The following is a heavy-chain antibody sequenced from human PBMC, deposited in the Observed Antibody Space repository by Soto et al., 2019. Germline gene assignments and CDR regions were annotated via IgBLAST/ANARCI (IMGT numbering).Heavy chain of an antibody. CDR3: AKRSPVSTYYFDY. V-gene: IGHV3-23*01. CDR1: GFSFSSYG. Sequence: EVQLLESGGDLVQPGGSLRLSCAASGFSFSSYGMSWVRQAPGKELEWVSSISGGGGTTYYADSVKGRFTISRDNSKNTLYLQMNSLKVEDTAVYYCAKRSPVSTYYFDYWGQGTLVTVSS. CDR2: ISGGGGTT. J-gene: IGHJ4*02.